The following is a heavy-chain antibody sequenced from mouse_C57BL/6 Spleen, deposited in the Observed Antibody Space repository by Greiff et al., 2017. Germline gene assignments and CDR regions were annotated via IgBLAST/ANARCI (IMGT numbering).Heavy chain of an antibody. CDR3: ARGAATMVTTGY. CDR2: INPSNGGT. D-gene: IGHD2-2*01. Sequence: VQLQQPGTELVKPGASVKLSCKASGYTFTSYWMHWVKQRPGQGLEWIGNINPSNGGTNYNEKFKSKATLTVDKSSSTSYMQLSSLTSEDSAVYDCARGAATMVTTGYWGQGTTLTVSS. CDR1: GYTFTSYW. V-gene: IGHV1-53*01. J-gene: IGHJ2*01.